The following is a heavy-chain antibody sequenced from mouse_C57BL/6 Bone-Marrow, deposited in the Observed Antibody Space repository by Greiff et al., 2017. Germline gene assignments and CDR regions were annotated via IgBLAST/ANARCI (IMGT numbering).Heavy chain of an antibody. V-gene: IGHV1-69*01. J-gene: IGHJ4*01. CDR2: IDPSDSYT. Sequence: QVQLQQPGAELVMPGASVKLSCKASGYTFTSYWMHWVKQRPGQGLEWIGEIDPSDSYTNYNQKFKGKSTLTVAKSSSTAYMQLSSLTSEDSAVYYCARVYYYGRGTYAMDYWGQGTSVTVSS. CDR3: ARVYYYGRGTYAMDY. D-gene: IGHD1-1*01. CDR1: GYTFTSYW.